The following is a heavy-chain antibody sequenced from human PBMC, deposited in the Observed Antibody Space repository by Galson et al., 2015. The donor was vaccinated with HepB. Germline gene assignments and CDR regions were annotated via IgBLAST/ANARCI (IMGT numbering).Heavy chain of an antibody. CDR1: GYTFTGYY. Sequence: SVKVSCKASGYTFTGYYIHWVRQAPGQGLEWIGWINPNSGDTNYAQKFQGRVTITRDTSASTAYMELSSLRSEDTALYYCARDLYGSGSYYFDYWGQGTLVTVSS. J-gene: IGHJ4*02. V-gene: IGHV1-2*02. CDR2: INPNSGDT. CDR3: ARDLYGSGSYYFDY. D-gene: IGHD3-10*01.